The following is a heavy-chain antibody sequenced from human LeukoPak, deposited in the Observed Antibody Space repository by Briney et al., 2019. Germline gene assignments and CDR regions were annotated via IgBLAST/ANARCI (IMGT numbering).Heavy chain of an antibody. CDR1: GFTFSSYA. J-gene: IGHJ4*01. CDR3: ATDLGWNDFPPDY. V-gene: IGHV3-30-3*01. CDR2: ISYDGSNK. Sequence: GGSLRLSCAASGFTFSSYAMHWVRQAPGKGLEWVAVISYDGSNKYYADSVKGRFTISRDNAKNSLYLQMSSLRVEDTAVYYCATDLGWNDFPPDYWGQGILVAVSS. D-gene: IGHD1-1*01.